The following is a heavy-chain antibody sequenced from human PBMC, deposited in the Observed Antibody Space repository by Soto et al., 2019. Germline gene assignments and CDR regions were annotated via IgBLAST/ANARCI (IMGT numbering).Heavy chain of an antibody. CDR2: IYASGNT. CDR1: GASISNYY. D-gene: IGHD6-13*01. V-gene: IGHV4-4*07. Sequence: QVQLQESGPGLVKPSETLSLTCTVSGASISNYYWSWIRQPAGKGLEWIGRIYASGNTNYNPSLKSRVTMSVDTSKNQFSLNLNSVTAPDTAVYYCARESRSAAGTVEYWGQGTLVTVSS. J-gene: IGHJ4*02. CDR3: ARESRSAAGTVEY.